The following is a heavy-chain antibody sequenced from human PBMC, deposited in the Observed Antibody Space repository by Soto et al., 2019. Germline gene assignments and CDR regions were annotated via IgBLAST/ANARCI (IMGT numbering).Heavy chain of an antibody. J-gene: IGHJ4*02. CDR1: GFTVSNYG. CDR2: ISGSGGSS. D-gene: IGHD2-2*01. Sequence: GGSLRLSCATSGFTVSNYGMSWVRQAPGKGLEWVSGISGSGGSSYYADSVKGRFTISRDNSKNTLNLQMDSLRAEDTAVYYCAKKSTDSSGYSDYWGQGTVVTVSS. CDR3: AKKSTDSSGYSDY. V-gene: IGHV3-23*01.